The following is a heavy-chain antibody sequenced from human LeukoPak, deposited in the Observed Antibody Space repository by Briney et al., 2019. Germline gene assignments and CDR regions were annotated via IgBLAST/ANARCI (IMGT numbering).Heavy chain of an antibody. CDR3: ARAVATSYYFEY. Sequence: SETLSLTCTVSGGSISNYYWSWIRQPPGKGLEWIGYIYYSGSTNYNPSLKSRVTISVDTSKNQFSLKLSSVTAADTAVYYCARAVATSYYFEYWGQGTLVTVSS. J-gene: IGHJ4*02. D-gene: IGHD5-12*01. CDR1: GGSISNYY. CDR2: IYYSGST. V-gene: IGHV4-59*01.